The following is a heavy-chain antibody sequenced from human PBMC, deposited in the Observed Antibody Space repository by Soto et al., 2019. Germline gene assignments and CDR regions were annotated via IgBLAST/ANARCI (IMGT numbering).Heavy chain of an antibody. CDR3: ARYIVVVTATYAFDI. Sequence: QVQLVESGGGVVQPGRSLRLSCAASGFTFSSYAMHWVRQAPGKGLEWVAVISYDGSDKYYADSVKGRFTMSRDNSKNTLYLQMNSLRAEDTAVYYCARYIVVVTATYAFDIWGQGTMVTVSS. CDR2: ISYDGSDK. J-gene: IGHJ3*02. CDR1: GFTFSSYA. V-gene: IGHV3-30-3*01. D-gene: IGHD2-21*02.